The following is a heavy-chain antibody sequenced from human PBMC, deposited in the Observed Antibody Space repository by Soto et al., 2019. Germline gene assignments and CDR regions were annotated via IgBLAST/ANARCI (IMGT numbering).Heavy chain of an antibody. CDR3: ARERGIVGANGNY. CDR2: ISAYTGNT. J-gene: IGHJ4*02. Sequence: PGQGLECMGWISAYTGNTTYAXXLXGRVTMTTDTSTSTAYMDLSSLRSDDTAVYYCARERGIVGANGNYWGQGTLVTVSS. D-gene: IGHD6-19*01. V-gene: IGHV1-18*01.